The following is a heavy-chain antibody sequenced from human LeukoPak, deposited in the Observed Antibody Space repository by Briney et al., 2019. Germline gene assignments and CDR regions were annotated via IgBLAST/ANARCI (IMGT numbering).Heavy chain of an antibody. CDR2: IYRGGST. CDR1: GFTVSSNY. D-gene: IGHD3-22*01. CDR3: ARDFQVRRQGRN. Sequence: PGGSLRLSCAASGFTVSSNYMSWVRQAPGKGLEWVSVIYRGGSTYYADSVKGRFTISRDNSKNTLYLQMNSLRAEDTAVYYCARDFQVRRQGRNWGQGTLVTVSS. V-gene: IGHV3-66*01. J-gene: IGHJ4*02.